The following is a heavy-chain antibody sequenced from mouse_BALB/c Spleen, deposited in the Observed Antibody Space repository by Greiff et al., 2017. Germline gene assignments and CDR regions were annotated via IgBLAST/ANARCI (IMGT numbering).Heavy chain of an antibody. V-gene: IGHV5-17*02. CDR2: ISSGSSTI. CDR1: GFTFSSFG. Sequence: EVQGVESGGGLVQPGGSRKLSCAASGFTFSSFGMHWVRQAPEKGLEWVAYISSGSSTIYYADTVKGRFTISRDNPKNTLFLQMTSLRSEDTAMYYCARSEDYDAWFAYWGQGTLVTVSA. CDR3: ARSEDYDAWFAY. D-gene: IGHD2-4*01. J-gene: IGHJ3*01.